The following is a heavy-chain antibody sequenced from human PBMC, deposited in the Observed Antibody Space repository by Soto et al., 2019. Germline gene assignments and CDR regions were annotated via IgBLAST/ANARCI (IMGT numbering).Heavy chain of an antibody. D-gene: IGHD3-3*01. J-gene: IGHJ6*02. CDR3: ARDNYDFWRDHPCGMDV. CDR1: GGSISSSSYY. V-gene: IGHV4-39*02. CDR2: IYYSGST. Sequence: SEMSLTCTVSGGSISSSSYYWGWIRQPPGKGLEWIGSIYYSGSTYYNPSLKSRVTISVDTSKNQFSLKLSSVTAADTAVYYCARDNYDFWRDHPCGMDVWGQGTTVTVSS.